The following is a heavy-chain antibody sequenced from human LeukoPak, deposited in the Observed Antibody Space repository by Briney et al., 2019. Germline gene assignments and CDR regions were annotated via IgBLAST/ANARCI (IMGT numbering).Heavy chain of an antibody. CDR2: MNPNSGNT. Sequence: GASVKVSCKASGYTFTSYDINWVRQATGQGLEWMGWMNPNSGNTGYAQMFQGRVTMTRNTSISTAYMELSSLRSEDTAVYYCARGLTFIAALDYWGQGTLVTVSS. D-gene: IGHD6-13*01. CDR3: ARGLTFIAALDY. J-gene: IGHJ4*02. CDR1: GYTFTSYD. V-gene: IGHV1-8*01.